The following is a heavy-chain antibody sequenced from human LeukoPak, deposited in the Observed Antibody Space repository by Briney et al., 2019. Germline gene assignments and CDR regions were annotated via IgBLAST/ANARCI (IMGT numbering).Heavy chain of an antibody. J-gene: IGHJ6*03. V-gene: IGHV3-30*02. D-gene: IGHD6-19*01. CDR1: GFTFSSYG. Sequence: GGSLRLSCAASGFTFSSYGMHWVRQAPGKGLEWVAFIRYDGSNKYYADSVKGRFTISRDNSKNTLYLQMNSLRAEDTAVYYCAREHSSGWYESYYYYMDVWGKGTTVTVSS. CDR3: AREHSSGWYESYYYYMDV. CDR2: IRYDGSNK.